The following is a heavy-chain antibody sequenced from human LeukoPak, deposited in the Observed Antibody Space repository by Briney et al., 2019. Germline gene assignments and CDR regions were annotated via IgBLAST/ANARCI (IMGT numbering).Heavy chain of an antibody. J-gene: IGHJ3*02. V-gene: IGHV2-5*01. CDR3: VHRLTIAVASDAFDI. Sequence: ESGPTLVKPTQTLTLTCTFSGFSLNTGGAGVAWIRQPPGKALEWLALIYWNNDKRYGPSLKSRLTITKDISKNQVVLTMINMDPVDTATYYCVHRLTIAVASDAFDIWGQGTMVTVSS. D-gene: IGHD6-19*01. CDR1: GFSLNTGGAG. CDR2: IYWNNDK.